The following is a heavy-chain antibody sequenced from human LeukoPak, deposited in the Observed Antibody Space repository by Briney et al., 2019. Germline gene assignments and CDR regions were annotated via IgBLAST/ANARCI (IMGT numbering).Heavy chain of an antibody. CDR2: IYHSGST. CDR1: GGSISSSNW. CDR3: ASGTQLTSGAAGFHY. Sequence: SETLSLTCTVSGGSISSSNWWSWVRQPPGKGLEWIGEIYHSGSTNYNPSLKSRVTISVDKSKNQFSLKLSSVTAADTAVYYCASGTQLTSGAAGFHYWGQGTLVTVSS. V-gene: IGHV4-4*02. D-gene: IGHD6-13*01. J-gene: IGHJ4*02.